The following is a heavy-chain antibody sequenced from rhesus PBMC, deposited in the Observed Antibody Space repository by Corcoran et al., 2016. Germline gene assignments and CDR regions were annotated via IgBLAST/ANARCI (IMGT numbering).Heavy chain of an antibody. D-gene: IGHD6-31*01. CDR3: ARHARTYSSGWPYYFDY. CDR1: GGSISSSNW. Sequence: QVQLQESGPAVVKPSETLSLTCAVSGGSISSSNWWSWIRQSPGKGLEWIGGIYGSGGSTEYTPSRKSRVTISRDTSKIQFYLKLSSVAAADAAVYYCARHARTYSSGWPYYFDYWGQGVLVTVSS. CDR2: IYGSGGST. J-gene: IGHJ4*01. V-gene: IGHV4-93*02.